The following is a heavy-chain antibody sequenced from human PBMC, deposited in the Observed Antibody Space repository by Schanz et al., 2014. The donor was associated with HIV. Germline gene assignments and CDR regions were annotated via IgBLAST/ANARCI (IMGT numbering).Heavy chain of an antibody. CDR1: GFTFTSYG. CDR3: AKGARAHKVTTGVDV. D-gene: IGHD4-17*01. V-gene: IGHV3-33*06. Sequence: QVQLVESGGGAVQPGKSLRVSCAASGFTFTSYGMHWARQTPGRGLEWVAVIWYDGTNKYYADSVKGRFTISRDNSKNMLYLDMSSLRAEDTAVYYCAKGARAHKVTTGVDVWGPGTTVTVSS. J-gene: IGHJ6*02. CDR2: IWYDGTNK.